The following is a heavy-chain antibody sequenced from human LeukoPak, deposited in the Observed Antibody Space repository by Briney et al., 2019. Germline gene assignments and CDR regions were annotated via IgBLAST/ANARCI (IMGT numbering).Heavy chain of an antibody. J-gene: IGHJ4*02. V-gene: IGHV3-23*01. Sequence: GSLRLSCAASGFTFSTYAMSWVRQAPGKGLEWVSGISGTGDSTYHPDSVKGRFAISRDNSKNTLYVQMNSLRAEDTAVYYCAKRPVVGGTTGKYFDHWGQGTLVTVSA. CDR3: AKRPVVGGTTGKYFDH. CDR1: GFTFSTYA. D-gene: IGHD1-26*01. CDR2: ISGTGDST.